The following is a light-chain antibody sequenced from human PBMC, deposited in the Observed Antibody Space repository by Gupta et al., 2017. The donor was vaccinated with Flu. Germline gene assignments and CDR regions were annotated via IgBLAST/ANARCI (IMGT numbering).Light chain of an antibody. CDR3: EAQEASRSGLGV. J-gene: IGLJ3*02. CDR2: SNN. V-gene: IGLV1-47*02. Sequence: QSLLTQPPSASGTPGQRVTISCSGSSSNIGSNYVHWYQQVPGTAPTVLIYSNNHRPSGVPDRVSGSKSGTSASLAITGLRSEDEADYYCEAQEASRSGLGVFGGGTTITVL. CDR1: SSNIGSNY.